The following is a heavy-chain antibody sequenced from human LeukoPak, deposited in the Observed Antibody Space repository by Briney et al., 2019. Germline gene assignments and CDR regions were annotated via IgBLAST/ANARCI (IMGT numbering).Heavy chain of an antibody. CDR3: ARERSSGWYFAFDI. CDR2: IHTSGST. Sequence: SQTLSLTCTVSGGSISSGSYYWSWIRQPAGKGLEWIGRIHTSGSTNYNPSLKSRVTLSVDTSKNQFSLKLSSVTAADTAVYYCARERSSGWYFAFDIWGQGTMVTVSS. D-gene: IGHD6-19*01. V-gene: IGHV4-61*02. CDR1: GGSISSGSYY. J-gene: IGHJ3*02.